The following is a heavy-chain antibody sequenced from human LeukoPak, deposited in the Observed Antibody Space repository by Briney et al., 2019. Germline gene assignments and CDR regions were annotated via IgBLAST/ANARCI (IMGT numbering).Heavy chain of an antibody. CDR1: GFTFSSYA. CDR3: ARDIVATGGFDP. D-gene: IGHD5-12*01. V-gene: IGHV3-30-3*01. J-gene: IGHJ5*02. Sequence: PGGSLRLSCAASGFTFSSYAMHWVRQAPGKGLEWVAVISYDGSNKYYADSVKGRFTISRDNSKNTLYLQMNSLRAEDTAVYYCARDIVATGGFDPWGQGTLVTVSS. CDR2: ISYDGSNK.